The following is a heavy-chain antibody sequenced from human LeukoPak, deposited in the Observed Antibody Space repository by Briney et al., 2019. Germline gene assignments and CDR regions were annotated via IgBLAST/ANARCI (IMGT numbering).Heavy chain of an antibody. CDR3: ARGARYSGARYWFDP. D-gene: IGHD5-12*01. CDR1: GGSVTNYY. CDR2: VYSSGST. V-gene: IGHV4-4*07. J-gene: IGHJ5*02. Sequence: SETLSLTCTVSGGSVTNYYWSWIRQPAGKGRDWIGRVYSSGSTRYNPSFQSRVTMSVAKLKNRLSRELTLVTAADTALYYCARGARYSGARYWFDPWGQGILVTVSS.